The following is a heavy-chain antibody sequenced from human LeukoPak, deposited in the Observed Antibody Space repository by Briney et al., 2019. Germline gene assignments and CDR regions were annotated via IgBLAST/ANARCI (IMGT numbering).Heavy chain of an antibody. CDR3: AREGGGNSVNAFDI. J-gene: IGHJ3*02. Sequence: GGSLRLSCAASGFTFSSYAMHWVRQAPGKGLEWVAVISHDGSNKYYADSVKGRFTISRDNSKNTLYLQMNSLRAEDTAVYYCAREGGGNSVNAFDIWGQGTMVTVSS. D-gene: IGHD4-23*01. V-gene: IGHV3-30-3*01. CDR1: GFTFSSYA. CDR2: ISHDGSNK.